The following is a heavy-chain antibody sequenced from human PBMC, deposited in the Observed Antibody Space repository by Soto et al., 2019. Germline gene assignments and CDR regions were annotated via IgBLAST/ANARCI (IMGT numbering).Heavy chain of an antibody. CDR2: IYYSGRT. J-gene: IGHJ4*02. V-gene: IGHV4-39*01. Sequence: SETLSLTCIVSGESISSSSYYWGWIRQPPGKGLEWIGSIYYSGRTYYNPSFKSRVTISIDTSKNQFSLKLSSVTATDTAVYYCARQRTTVVTQAYFDHWGQGALVTVSS. D-gene: IGHD2-21*02. CDR3: ARQRTTVVTQAYFDH. CDR1: GESISSSSYY.